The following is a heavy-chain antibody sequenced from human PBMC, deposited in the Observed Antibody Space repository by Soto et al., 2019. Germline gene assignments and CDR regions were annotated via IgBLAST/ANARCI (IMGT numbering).Heavy chain of an antibody. V-gene: IGHV1-69*02. CDR3: ASNTIFGVIDY. D-gene: IGHD3-3*01. Sequence: QVQLVQSGAEVKKPGSSVKVSCKASGGTFSSYTISWVRQAPGQGLEWMGRIIPILGIANYAQKFQGRVTITADKSTSTAYMELSSLRCEDTAVYYCASNTIFGVIDYWGQGTLVTVSS. CDR1: GGTFSSYT. J-gene: IGHJ4*02. CDR2: IIPILGIA.